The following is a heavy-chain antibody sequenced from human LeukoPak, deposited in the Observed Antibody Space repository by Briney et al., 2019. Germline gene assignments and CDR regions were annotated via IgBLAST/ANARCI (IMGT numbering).Heavy chain of an antibody. CDR3: ARDGYPLYDSSGYYPYNWFDP. J-gene: IGHJ5*02. Sequence: SETLSLTCAVSGGSISSSNWWSWVRQPPGKGLEWIGEIYHSGSTNYNPSLKSRVTISVDKSKNQFSLKLSSVTAADTAVYYCARDGYPLYDSSGYYPYNWFDPWGQGTLVTVSS. CDR2: IYHSGST. CDR1: GGSISSSNW. D-gene: IGHD3-22*01. V-gene: IGHV4-4*02.